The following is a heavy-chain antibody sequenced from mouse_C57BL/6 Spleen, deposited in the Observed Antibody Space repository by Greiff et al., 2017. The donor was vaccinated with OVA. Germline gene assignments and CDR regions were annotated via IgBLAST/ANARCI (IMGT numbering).Heavy chain of an antibody. D-gene: IGHD1-1*02. V-gene: IGHV7-3*01. CDR1: GFTFTDYY. CDR2: IRNKANGYTT. CDR3: ARKGVADWYFDV. Sequence: EVQRVESGGGLVQPGGSLSLSCAASGFTFTDYYMSWVRQPPGKALEWLGFIRNKANGYTTEYSASVKGRFTISRDNSQSILYLQMNALRAEDSATYYCARKGVADWYFDVWGTGTTVTVSS. J-gene: IGHJ1*03.